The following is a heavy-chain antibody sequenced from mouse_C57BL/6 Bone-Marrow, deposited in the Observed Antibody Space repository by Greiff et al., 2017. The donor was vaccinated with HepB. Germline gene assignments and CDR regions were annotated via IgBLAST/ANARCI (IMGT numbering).Heavy chain of an antibody. Sequence: EVQLVESGPELVKPGASVKISCKASGYSFTGYYMNWVKQSPEKSLEWIGEINPSTGGTTYNQKFKAKATLTVDKSSSTAYMQLKSLTSEDSAVYYCARSDGYYGGDYWGQGTTLTVSS. J-gene: IGHJ2*01. V-gene: IGHV1-42*01. CDR1: GYSFTGYY. CDR2: INPSTGGT. D-gene: IGHD2-3*01. CDR3: ARSDGYYGGDY.